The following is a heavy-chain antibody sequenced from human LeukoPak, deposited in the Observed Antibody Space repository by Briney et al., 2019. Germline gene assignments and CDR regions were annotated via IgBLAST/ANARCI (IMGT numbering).Heavy chain of an antibody. V-gene: IGHV1-18*01. CDR2: ISPYNGNT. J-gene: IGHJ4*02. CDR3: ARDRAIFGVVWAFDY. Sequence: ASVKVSCKTSGYTFRNYGITWVRQIPGQGLEWMGWISPYNGNTNYAQKLQGRVTMTTDTSTSTAYMELRSLTSDDTAVYYCARDRAIFGVVWAFDYWGQGTLVTVSS. CDR1: GYTFRNYG. D-gene: IGHD3-3*01.